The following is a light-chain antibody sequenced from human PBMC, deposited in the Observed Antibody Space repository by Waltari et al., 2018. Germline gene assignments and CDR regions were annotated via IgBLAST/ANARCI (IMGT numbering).Light chain of an antibody. Sequence: CRASQSVDSNVAWYQQKPGQAPRLLIHGASTRATGIPDRFSGSGSGTDFTLTINSLQSEDFAIYYCQQYNHWPPYTFGQGTKLEI. CDR1: QSVDSN. J-gene: IGKJ2*01. V-gene: IGKV3-15*01. CDR2: GAS. CDR3: QQYNHWPPYT.